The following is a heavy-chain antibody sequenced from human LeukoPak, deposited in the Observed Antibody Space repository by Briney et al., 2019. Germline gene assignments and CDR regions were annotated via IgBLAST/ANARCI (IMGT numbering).Heavy chain of an antibody. J-gene: IGHJ4*02. D-gene: IGHD3-22*01. Sequence: ASVKVSCKASGGTFSSYAISWVRQAPGQGLEWMGWINPNSGGTNYAQKFQGRVTMTRDTSISTAYMELSRLRSDDTAVYYCAGSDDSSGYYDYWGQGTLVTVSS. CDR3: AGSDDSSGYYDY. V-gene: IGHV1-2*02. CDR1: GGTFSSYA. CDR2: INPNSGGT.